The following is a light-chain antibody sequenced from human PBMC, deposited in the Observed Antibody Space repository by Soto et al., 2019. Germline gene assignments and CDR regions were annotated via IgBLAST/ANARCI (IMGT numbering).Light chain of an antibody. CDR1: ISDVGSSNL. J-gene: IGLJ1*01. CDR3: CSYVGARRYV. Sequence: QSVLTQPASVSGSPGQSITISCAGSISDVGSSNLVSWYQQHPGKVPKLIIYEGNRRPSGVSSRFSGSNSGKTASLTISGLQAEDEADYYCCSYVGARRYVFVIGTKVTAL. CDR2: EGN. V-gene: IGLV2-23*01.